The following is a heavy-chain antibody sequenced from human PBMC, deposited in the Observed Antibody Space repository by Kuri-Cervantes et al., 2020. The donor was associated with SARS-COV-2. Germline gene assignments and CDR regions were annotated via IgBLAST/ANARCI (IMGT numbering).Heavy chain of an antibody. CDR2: IYHSGSI. CDR3: ARDSYCINGVCLLGY. D-gene: IGHD2-8*01. V-gene: IGHV4-38-2*02. CDR1: DDSISRGYY. J-gene: IGHJ4*02. Sequence: ESLKISCAVSDDSISRGYYWGWIRQSPGKGLEWIGSIYHSGSIFYNPSLKSRVTILLDTSKNQFSLKLSSVTAADTALYYCARDSYCINGVCLLGYWGQGTLVTVSS.